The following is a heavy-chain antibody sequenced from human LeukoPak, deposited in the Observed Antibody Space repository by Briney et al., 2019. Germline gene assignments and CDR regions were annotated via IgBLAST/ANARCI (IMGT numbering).Heavy chain of an antibody. CDR3: ARATSYDILTGYSDY. V-gene: IGHV3-30*04. Sequence: GGSLRLSCAASGFTFSSYAMHWVRQAPGKGLEWVAVISYDGSNKYYADSVKGRFTISRDNAKQSLYLQMNSLRAEDTAVYYCARATSYDILTGYSDYWGQGTLVTVSS. CDR2: ISYDGSNK. J-gene: IGHJ4*02. CDR1: GFTFSSYA. D-gene: IGHD3-9*01.